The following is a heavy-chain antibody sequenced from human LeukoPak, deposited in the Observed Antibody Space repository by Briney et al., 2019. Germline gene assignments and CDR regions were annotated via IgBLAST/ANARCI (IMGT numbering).Heavy chain of an antibody. CDR3: LRDAQRPRLTPDY. D-gene: IGHD6-25*01. CDR2: ISTYNGDT. Sequence: ASVKVSCKASGYTFNTYGISWVRQAPGQGLEWMGWISTYNGDTSYVQNLQGRVTMTTDTSASTAYMELMSLRSDDTAVYYCLRDAQRPRLTPDYWGQGTLVTVSS. J-gene: IGHJ4*02. CDR1: GYTFNTYG. V-gene: IGHV1-18*01.